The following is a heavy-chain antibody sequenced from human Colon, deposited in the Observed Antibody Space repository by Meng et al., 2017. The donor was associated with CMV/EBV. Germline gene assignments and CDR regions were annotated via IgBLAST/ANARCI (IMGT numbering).Heavy chain of an antibody. J-gene: IGHJ4*02. CDR1: GDSVSSNSAA. D-gene: IGHD1-26*01. CDR2: TYYRSKWYN. CDR3: ARVAVGISSFDY. V-gene: IGHV6-1*01. Sequence: QVQLQQSGPGLVXXXXXPPLTRXISGDSVSSNSAAWNWIRQSPSRGLEWLGRTYYRSKWYNDYAVSVKSRITINPDTSKNQFSLQLNSVTPEDTAVYYCARVAVGISSFDYWGQGTLVTVSS.